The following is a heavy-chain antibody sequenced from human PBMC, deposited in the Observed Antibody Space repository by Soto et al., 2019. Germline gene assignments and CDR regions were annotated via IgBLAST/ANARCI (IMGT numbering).Heavy chain of an antibody. J-gene: IGHJ6*02. CDR1: GYTFTDQN. D-gene: IGHD3-10*01. CDR3: ARDDHYGSGSLYGMDV. CDR2: INPKNGDT. V-gene: IGHV1-2*02. Sequence: QVQLEQSGAEVKKPGASVKVSYKASGYTFTDQNIQWVRQAPGQGLEWMGWINPKNGDTKYAQRFQVGVTMTRDTSINTVYMELRGLRLDDTAAYYCARDDHYGSGSLYGMDVWGQGTTVTVSS.